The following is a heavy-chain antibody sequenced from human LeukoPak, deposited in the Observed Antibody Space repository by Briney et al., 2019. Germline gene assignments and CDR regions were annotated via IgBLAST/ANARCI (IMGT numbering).Heavy chain of an antibody. V-gene: IGHV1-2*02. CDR2: INPNSGGT. D-gene: IGHD6-19*01. Sequence: GASVKVSCKASGYTFTGYYMHWVRQAPGQGLEWMGWINPNSGGTNYAQKFQGRVTMTEDTSTDTAYMELSSLRSEDTAVYYCATIWDSSGWADYWGQGTLVTVSS. CDR3: ATIWDSSGWADY. CDR1: GYTFTGYY. J-gene: IGHJ4*02.